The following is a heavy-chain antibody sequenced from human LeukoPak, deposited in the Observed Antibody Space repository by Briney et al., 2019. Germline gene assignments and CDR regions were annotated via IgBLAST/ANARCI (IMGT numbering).Heavy chain of an antibody. CDR1: GYSFTSGHY. Sequence: KPSETLSLTCSVSGYSFTSGHYWGWIRQPPGKGLEWIANIYHTGSAHYNPSLKSRVTISVDTFTNQFSLKLNSVTAADTAVYYCARYCTSTTCILRGFDYWGQGTLVTVSS. CDR2: IYHTGSA. D-gene: IGHD2-2*01. J-gene: IGHJ4*02. CDR3: ARYCTSTTCILRGFDY. V-gene: IGHV4-38-2*01.